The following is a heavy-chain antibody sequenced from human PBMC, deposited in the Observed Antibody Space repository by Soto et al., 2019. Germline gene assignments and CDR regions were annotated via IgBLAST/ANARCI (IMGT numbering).Heavy chain of an antibody. CDR3: AREGVAPYYCYGMDV. CDR1: GYTFTRSG. D-gene: IGHD5-12*01. V-gene: IGHV1-18*01. Sequence: QVQLVQSGAEVKKPGASVKVSCKASGYTFTRSGISWVRQAPGQGLEWMGWISTYNGDTNYAQTFQGRVTMTTDTSTSTGHMEVRSLRSDDTAVYYCAREGVAPYYCYGMDVWGQGTPVTVSS. CDR2: ISTYNGDT. J-gene: IGHJ6*02.